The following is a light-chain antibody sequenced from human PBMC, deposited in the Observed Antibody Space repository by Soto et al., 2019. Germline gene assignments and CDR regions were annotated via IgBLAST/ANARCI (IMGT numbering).Light chain of an antibody. CDR2: AAS. V-gene: IGKV1-39*01. CDR3: QQSYSTPWT. CDR1: QSIRNY. Sequence: DIQVTQSPSSLSASVGDRATITCRASQSIRNYLNWYQQKPGKAPKLLIYAASSLQSGVPSRFSGSGSGTDFTLTISSLQPEDFATYYCQQSYSTPWTFGQGTKVEIK. J-gene: IGKJ1*01.